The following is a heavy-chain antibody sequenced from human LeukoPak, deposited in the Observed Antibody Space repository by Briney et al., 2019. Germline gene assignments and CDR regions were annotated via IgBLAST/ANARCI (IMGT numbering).Heavy chain of an antibody. J-gene: IGHJ4*02. D-gene: IGHD3-10*01. CDR3: ARAYGSGSPIDY. V-gene: IGHV4-34*01. CDR1: GGSFSGYY. Sequence: SETLPLTCAVYGGSFSGYYWSWIRQPPGKGLEWIGEISHSGSTNYNPSLKSRVTISVDTSKNQFSLKLSSVTAADTAVYYCARAYGSGSPIDYWGQGTLVTVSS. CDR2: ISHSGST.